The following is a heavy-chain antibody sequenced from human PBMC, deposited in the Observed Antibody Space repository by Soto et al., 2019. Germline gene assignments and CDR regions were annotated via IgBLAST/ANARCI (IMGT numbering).Heavy chain of an antibody. V-gene: IGHV1-69*13. D-gene: IGHD3-22*01. CDR2: IIPIFGTA. CDR1: GGTLSSYA. Sequence: SVKVSCKASGGTLSSYAISWVRQAPGQGLEWMGGIIPIFGTANYAQKFQGRVTITADEPTSTAYMELSSLRSGDTAVYYCARGAYDSSGYYPYFYYYYGMDVWGQGTTVTVSS. J-gene: IGHJ6*02. CDR3: ARGAYDSSGYYPYFYYYYGMDV.